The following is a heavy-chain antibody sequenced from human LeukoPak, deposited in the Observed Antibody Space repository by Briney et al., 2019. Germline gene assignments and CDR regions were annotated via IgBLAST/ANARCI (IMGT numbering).Heavy chain of an antibody. V-gene: IGHV3-33*01. J-gene: IGHJ3*02. CDR2: IWYDGSNK. Sequence: GGSLRLSCAASGFTFSSYGMHWVRQAPGKGLEWVAVIWYDGSNKYYADSVKGRFTISRDNSKNTLYLQMNSLRAEDTAVYYCARDMSQLGLEYVFDIGGQGKMVTVSS. D-gene: IGHD5-18*01. CDR3: ARDMSQLGLEYVFDI. CDR1: GFTFSSYG.